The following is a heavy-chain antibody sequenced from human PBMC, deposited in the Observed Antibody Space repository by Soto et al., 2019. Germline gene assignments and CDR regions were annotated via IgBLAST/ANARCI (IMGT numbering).Heavy chain of an antibody. CDR3: ARDGSYLNNNKLDY. J-gene: IGHJ4*02. V-gene: IGHV4-34*01. Sequence: SETLSLTCAVYGGSFSGYYWSWIRQPPGKGLEWIGEINHSGSTNYNPSLKSRVTISVDTSKNQFSLKLSSVTAADTAVYYCARDGSYLNNNKLDYWGQGTLVTVSS. CDR1: GGSFSGYY. CDR2: INHSGST. D-gene: IGHD1-26*01.